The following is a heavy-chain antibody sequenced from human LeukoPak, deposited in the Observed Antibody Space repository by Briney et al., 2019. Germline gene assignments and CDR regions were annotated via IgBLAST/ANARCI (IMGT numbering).Heavy chain of an antibody. V-gene: IGHV1-2*02. J-gene: IGHJ6*02. Sequence: ASVKVSCKASGYTFTGYYMHWVRQAPGQGLEWMGWINPNSGGTNYAQKFQGRVTMTRDTSISTAYMELSRLRSDDTAVYYCARDIQLWYKDYYYYYGIDVWGQGTTVTVSS. CDR1: GYTFTGYY. CDR2: INPNSGGT. D-gene: IGHD5-18*01. CDR3: ARDIQLWYKDYYYYYGIDV.